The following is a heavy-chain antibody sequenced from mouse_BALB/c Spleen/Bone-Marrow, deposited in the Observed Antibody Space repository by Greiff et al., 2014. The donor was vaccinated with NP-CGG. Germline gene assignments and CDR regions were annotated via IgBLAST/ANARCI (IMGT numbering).Heavy chain of an antibody. CDR1: GYAFTNYL. V-gene: IGHV1-54*03. Sequence: LVESGAELVRPGTAVNVSCKAPGYAFTNYLIEWVKQRPGQGLEWIGVINPGSGGANYDEKFKGKATLTADKSSSTAYMQLSSLTSDDSAVYFCARFGRYYFDYWGQGTTLTVSS. J-gene: IGHJ2*01. CDR2: INPGSGGA. CDR3: ARFGRYYFDY.